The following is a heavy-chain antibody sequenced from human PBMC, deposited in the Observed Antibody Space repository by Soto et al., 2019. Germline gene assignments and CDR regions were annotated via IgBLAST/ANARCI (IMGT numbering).Heavy chain of an antibody. CDR3: ARIKASSGPRGDYYYYYGMDV. CDR2: IDWDDDK. D-gene: IGHD6-19*01. Sequence: GSGPTLVNPTQTLTLTCTFSGFSLSTSGMCVSWIRQPPGKALEWLALIDWDDDKYYSTSLKTRLTISKDTSKNQVVLTMTNMDPVDTATYYCARIKASSGPRGDYYYYYGMDVWGQGTTVTVSS. CDR1: GFSLSTSGMC. V-gene: IGHV2-70*01. J-gene: IGHJ6*02.